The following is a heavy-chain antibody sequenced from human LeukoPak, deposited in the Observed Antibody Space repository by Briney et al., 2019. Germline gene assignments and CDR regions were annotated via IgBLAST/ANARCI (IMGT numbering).Heavy chain of an antibody. D-gene: IGHD3-22*01. CDR1: GGSISSYY. V-gene: IGHV4-59*01. CDR2: IYYSGST. CDR3: ARARGAYDSSGYYY. Sequence: SETLSLTCTVSGGSISSYYWSWIRPPPGKGLEWIGYIYYSGSTNYNPSLKSRVTISVDTSKNQFSLKLSSVTAADTAVYYCARARGAYDSSGYYYWGQGTLVTVSS. J-gene: IGHJ4*02.